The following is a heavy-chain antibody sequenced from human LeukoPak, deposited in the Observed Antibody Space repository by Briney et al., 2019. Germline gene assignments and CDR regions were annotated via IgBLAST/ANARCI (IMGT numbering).Heavy chain of an antibody. J-gene: IGHJ3*02. CDR1: GFTFSSYG. CDR2: ISGNGGDT. Sequence: PGGSLRLSCAASGFTFSSYGMSWVRQAPGKGLEWVSAISGNGGDTFYADSVKGRFTNSRDNSKSTLYLQMNSLRAEDTAVYYCAHHGGGTIRLGAFDIWGQGTMVTVSS. V-gene: IGHV3-23*01. D-gene: IGHD3-3*01. CDR3: AHHGGGTIRLGAFDI.